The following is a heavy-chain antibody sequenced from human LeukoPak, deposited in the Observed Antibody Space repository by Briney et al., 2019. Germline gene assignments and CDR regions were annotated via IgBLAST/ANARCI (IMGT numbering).Heavy chain of an antibody. CDR1: GGSISSSSYY. J-gene: IGHJ4*02. Sequence: PSETLSLTCTVSGGSISSSSYYWGWIRQPPGKGLEWIGSIYYSGSTYYNPSLKSRVTISVDTSKNQFSLKLSSVTAADTAVYYCARRIRYSDYGQWEYYFDYWGQGTLDTVSS. D-gene: IGHD5-12*01. V-gene: IGHV4-39*01. CDR3: ARRIRYSDYGQWEYYFDY. CDR2: IYYSGST.